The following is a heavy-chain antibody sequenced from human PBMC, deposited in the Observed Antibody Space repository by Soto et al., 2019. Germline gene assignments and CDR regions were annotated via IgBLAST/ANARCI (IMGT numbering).Heavy chain of an antibody. CDR1: GFTFSSYS. CDR2: ISSSSSYI. J-gene: IGHJ3*02. Sequence: KPGGSLRLSCAASGFTFSSYSMNWVRQAPGKGLEWVSSISSSSSYIYYADSVKGRFTVSRDNAKNSLYLQMNSLRAEDTAVYYCARGLGYCSGGSCHPNAFDIWGQGTMVTVSS. V-gene: IGHV3-21*01. CDR3: ARGLGYCSGGSCHPNAFDI. D-gene: IGHD2-15*01.